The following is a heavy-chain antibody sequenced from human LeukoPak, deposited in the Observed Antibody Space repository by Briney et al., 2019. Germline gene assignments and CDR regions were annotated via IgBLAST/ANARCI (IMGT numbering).Heavy chain of an antibody. CDR1: GGTFSSYT. CDR2: IIPIFGTA. V-gene: IGHV1-69*05. J-gene: IGHJ6*03. D-gene: IGHD3-9*01. CDR3: ARSPRGYFVWPLSYYYYYMDV. Sequence: GASVKVSCKASGGTFSSYTISWVRQAPGQGLEWMGGIIPIFGTANYAQKFQGGVTITTDESTSTAYMELSSLRSKDTAVYYCARSPRGYFVWPLSYYYYYMDVWGKGTTVTVSS.